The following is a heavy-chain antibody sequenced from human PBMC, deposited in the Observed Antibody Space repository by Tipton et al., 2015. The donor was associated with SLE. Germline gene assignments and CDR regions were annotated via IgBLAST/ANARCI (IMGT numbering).Heavy chain of an antibody. CDR1: GGSFSGYY. Sequence: TLSLTCAVYGGSFSGYYWSWIRQPPGKGLEWIGEINHSGSTNYNPSLKSRVTISVDTSKNQFSLKLSSVTAADTAVYYCATPLGSGHSWAFDIWGQGTMVTVSS. J-gene: IGHJ3*02. D-gene: IGHD6-13*01. V-gene: IGHV4-34*01. CDR2: INHSGST. CDR3: ATPLGSGHSWAFDI.